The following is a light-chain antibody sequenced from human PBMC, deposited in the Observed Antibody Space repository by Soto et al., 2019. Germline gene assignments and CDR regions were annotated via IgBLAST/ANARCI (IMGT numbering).Light chain of an antibody. CDR3: ATWDDSLSGRV. J-gene: IGLJ3*02. V-gene: IGLV1-47*01. CDR2: RNN. CDR1: SSNIGKNY. Sequence: QAVVTQPPSASGTPGQRVTISCSGGSSNIGKNYVYWYQQIPGTAPKLLIHRNNQRPSGVPDRFSGSKSGTSASLAISGLRSEDEADFYCATWDDSLSGRVFGGGTQLTVL.